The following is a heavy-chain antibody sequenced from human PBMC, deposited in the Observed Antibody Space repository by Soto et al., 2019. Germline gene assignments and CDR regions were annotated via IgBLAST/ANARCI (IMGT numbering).Heavy chain of an antibody. Sequence: EVQLVESGGGLVQPGGSLRLSCAASGFTFSNYWMYWVRQAPGKGLEWVSRINSDGSVSSYADSVKGRLTISRDNVKNTRYLQRESVRAEDTAAYFCARGDCVGGTCYSLAGSFCDNMDVWGKGTTVTVFS. CDR3: ARGDCVGGTCYSLAGSFCDNMDV. J-gene: IGHJ6*03. D-gene: IGHD2-15*01. CDR2: INSDGSVS. CDR1: GFTFSNYW. V-gene: IGHV3-74*02.